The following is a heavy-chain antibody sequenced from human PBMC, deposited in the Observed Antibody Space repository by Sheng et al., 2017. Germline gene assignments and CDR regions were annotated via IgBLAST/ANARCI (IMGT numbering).Heavy chain of an antibody. CDR3: ARPTSRGYYYDSSGSHFDY. D-gene: IGHD3-22*01. Sequence: QVQLVESGGGVVQPGRSLRLSCAASGFTFSSYAMHWVRQAPGKGLEWVAVISYDGSNKYYADSVKGRFTISRDNSKNTLYLQMNSLRAEDTAVYYCARPTSRGYYYDSSGSHFDYWGQGTLVTVS. CDR2: ISYDGSNK. V-gene: IGHV3-30*04. J-gene: IGHJ4*02. CDR1: GFTFSSYA.